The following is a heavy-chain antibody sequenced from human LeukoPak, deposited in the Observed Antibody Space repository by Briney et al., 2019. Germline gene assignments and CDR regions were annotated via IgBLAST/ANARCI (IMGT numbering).Heavy chain of an antibody. J-gene: IGHJ6*03. CDR3: ARDLVGQGYYYYMDV. D-gene: IGHD2-15*01. V-gene: IGHV4-4*07. Sequence: SETLSLTCTVSGGSISSYYWSWNRQPTGKGLEWIGRIYTSGSTNYNPSLKSRVTMSVDTSKNQFSLKLSSVTAADTAVYYCARDLVGQGYYYYMDVWGKGTTVTISS. CDR1: GGSISSYY. CDR2: IYTSGST.